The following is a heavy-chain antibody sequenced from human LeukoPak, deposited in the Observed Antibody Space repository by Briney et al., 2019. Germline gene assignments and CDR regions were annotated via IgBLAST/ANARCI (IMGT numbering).Heavy chain of an antibody. CDR1: GFTVSSNY. V-gene: IGHV3-53*01. J-gene: IGHJ4*02. Sequence: GGSLRLSCAASGFTVSSNYMSWVRQAPGKGLEWVSVIYSGGSTYYADSVKGRFTISRDNSKNTLYLQMNSLRAVDTAVYYCARGPDPFWSGYGNIDYWGQGTLVTVSS. CDR2: IYSGGST. CDR3: ARGPDPFWSGYGNIDY. D-gene: IGHD3-3*01.